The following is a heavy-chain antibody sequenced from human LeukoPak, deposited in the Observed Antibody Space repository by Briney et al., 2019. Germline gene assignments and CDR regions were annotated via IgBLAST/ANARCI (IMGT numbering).Heavy chain of an antibody. Sequence: PSETLSLTCAVYGGSFSGYCWSWIRQPPGKGLEWIGEINHSGSTNYNPSLKSRVTISVDTSKNQFSLKLSSVTAADTAVYYCARVPSYRMQYYYDSSGFAFDIWGQGTMVTVSS. CDR3: ARVPSYRMQYYYDSSGFAFDI. V-gene: IGHV4-34*01. CDR1: GGSFSGYC. J-gene: IGHJ3*02. D-gene: IGHD3-22*01. CDR2: INHSGST.